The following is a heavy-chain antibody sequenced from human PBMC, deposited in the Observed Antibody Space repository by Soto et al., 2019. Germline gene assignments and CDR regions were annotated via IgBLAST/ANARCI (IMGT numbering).Heavy chain of an antibody. J-gene: IGHJ4*02. V-gene: IGHV1-8*01. Sequence: QVQLVQSGAEVKKPGASVKVSCKASGYTFTSYDINWVRQATGQGLEWMGWMNPNSGNTGYAQKFQGRVTMTRNTYISTAYFELRSLRYDETAVDYCAWFSPIAAAGWGQGTLFTVSS. D-gene: IGHD6-13*01. CDR1: GYTFTSYD. CDR2: MNPNSGNT. CDR3: AWFSPIAAAG.